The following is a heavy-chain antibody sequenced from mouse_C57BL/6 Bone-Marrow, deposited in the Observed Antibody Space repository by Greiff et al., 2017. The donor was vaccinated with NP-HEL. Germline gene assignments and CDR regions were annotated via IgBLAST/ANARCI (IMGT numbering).Heavy chain of an antibody. CDR2: ISSGGDYI. CDR3: TRYDYDGAWFAY. D-gene: IGHD2-4*01. Sequence: VQLKESGEGLVKPGGSLKLSCAASGFTFSSYAMSWVRQTPEKRLEWVAYISSGGDYIYYADTVKGRFTISRDNARNTLYLQMSSLKSEDTAMYYCTRYDYDGAWFAYWGQGTLVTVSA. CDR1: GFTFSSYA. J-gene: IGHJ3*01. V-gene: IGHV5-9-1*02.